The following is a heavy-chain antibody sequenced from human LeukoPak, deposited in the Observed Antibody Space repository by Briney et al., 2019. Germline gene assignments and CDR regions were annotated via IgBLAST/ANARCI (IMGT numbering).Heavy chain of an antibody. V-gene: IGHV3-30-3*01. CDR3: ARGDGSFVMDY. CDR2: ISDDGNNK. Sequence: PGGSLRLSCAASGFTFSNYAMHWVRLAPGKGLEWVTIISDDGNNKYYADSVQGRFTISRDNSKNTLYLQMNSLRVEDTAVYYCARGDGSFVMDYWGQGTLVTVSS. J-gene: IGHJ4*02. D-gene: IGHD3-16*02. CDR1: GFTFSNYA.